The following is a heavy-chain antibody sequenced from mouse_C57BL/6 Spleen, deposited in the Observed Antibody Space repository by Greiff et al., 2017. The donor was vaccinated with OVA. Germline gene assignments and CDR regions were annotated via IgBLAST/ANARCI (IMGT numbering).Heavy chain of an antibody. V-gene: IGHV1-18*01. Sequence: VHVKQSGPELVKPGASVKIPCKASGYTFTDYNMDWVKQSHGKSLEWIGDINPNNGGTIYNQKFKGKATLTVDKSSSTAYMELRSLTSEDTAVYYCARGQLRSAWFAYWGQGTLVTVSA. D-gene: IGHD3-2*02. CDR2: INPNNGGT. CDR3: ARGQLRSAWFAY. CDR1: GYTFTDYN. J-gene: IGHJ3*01.